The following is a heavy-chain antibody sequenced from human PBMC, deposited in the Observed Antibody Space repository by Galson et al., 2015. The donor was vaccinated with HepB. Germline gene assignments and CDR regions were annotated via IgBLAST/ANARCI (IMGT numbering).Heavy chain of an antibody. CDR3: AREYCSSTSCYTVGFQH. J-gene: IGHJ1*01. V-gene: IGHV1-2*02. Sequence: SVKVSCKASGYTFTGYYMHWVRQAPGQGLEWMGWINPNSGGTNYAQKFQGRVTMTRDTSISTAYMELSRLRSDDTAVYYCAREYCSSTSCYTVGFQHWGQGTLVTVSS. CDR2: INPNSGGT. CDR1: GYTFTGYY. D-gene: IGHD2-2*02.